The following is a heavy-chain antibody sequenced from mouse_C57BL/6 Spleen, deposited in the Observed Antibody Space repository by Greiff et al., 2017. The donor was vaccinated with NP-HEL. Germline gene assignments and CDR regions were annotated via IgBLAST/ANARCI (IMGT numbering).Heavy chain of an antibody. CDR3: ASITTVVAHYFDY. CDR1: GFTFTNTY. CDR2: IDPANGNT. Sequence: VQLQQSVAELVRPGASVKLSCTASGFTFTNTYMHWVKQRPEQGLEWIGRIDPANGNTKYAPKFQGKATITADTSSNTAYLQLSSLTSEDTAIYYCASITTVVAHYFDYWGQGTTLTVSS. D-gene: IGHD1-1*01. J-gene: IGHJ2*01. V-gene: IGHV14-3*01.